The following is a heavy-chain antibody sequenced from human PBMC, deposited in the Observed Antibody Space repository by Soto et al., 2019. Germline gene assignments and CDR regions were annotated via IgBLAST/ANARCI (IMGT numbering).Heavy chain of an antibody. J-gene: IGHJ6*02. Sequence: PSETLSLTCAVSGGSISSSGYSWSWIRQPPGKGLEWIGYIYHSGSTYYNQSLKSRVTISVDRSKKQFSLILNSVTAADTAVYYFAILGGHCSSSSCFGFYVMDVWGQGTTVTVSS. V-gene: IGHV4-30-2*01. CDR2: IYHSGST. D-gene: IGHD2-2*01. CDR1: GGSISSSGYS. CDR3: AILGGHCSSSSCFGFYVMDV.